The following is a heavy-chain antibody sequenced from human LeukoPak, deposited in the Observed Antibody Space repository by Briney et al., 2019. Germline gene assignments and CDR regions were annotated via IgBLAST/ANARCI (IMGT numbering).Heavy chain of an antibody. CDR1: GFTFSSYP. D-gene: IGHD5-24*01. V-gene: IGHV3-23*01. J-gene: IGHJ4*02. CDR2: ISGSDSST. CDR3: ARGAGYNYPYYFDY. Sequence: GGSLRLSCAASGFTFSSYPMSWVRQAPGKGLEWVSTISGSDSSTYNADSVKGRFTISRDNSKNTLYLQMNSLRAEDTAVYYCARGAGYNYPYYFDYWGQGTLVTVSS.